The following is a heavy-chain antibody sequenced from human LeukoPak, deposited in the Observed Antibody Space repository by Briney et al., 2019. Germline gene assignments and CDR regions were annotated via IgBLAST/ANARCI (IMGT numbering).Heavy chain of an antibody. CDR1: GASISTYY. V-gene: IGHV4-4*07. Sequence: SETLSLTCTVSGASISTYYWSWIRQPAGKGLEWIGRIFASGSTNYNPSLKSRIAMSVDTSKNQFSLNLTSVTAADTAMYYCVQDGPLRSDYWGQGTRVTVSS. D-gene: IGHD5/OR15-5a*01. J-gene: IGHJ4*02. CDR3: VQDGPLRSDY. CDR2: IFASGST.